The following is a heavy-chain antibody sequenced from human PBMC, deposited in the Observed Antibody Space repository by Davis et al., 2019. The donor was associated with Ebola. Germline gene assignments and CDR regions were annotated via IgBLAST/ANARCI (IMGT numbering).Heavy chain of an antibody. J-gene: IGHJ4*02. CDR3: ARRSDILTGYYRGLGY. V-gene: IGHV1-46*01. D-gene: IGHD3-9*01. CDR1: GYTFTNYY. CDR2: INPNDGRT. Sequence: ASVKVSCKASGYTFTNYYMHWVRQAPGQGLEWMGMINPNDGRTIYAQKFQGRVTMTRNTSISTAYMELSSLRSEDTAVYYCARRSDILTGYYRGLGYWGQGTLVTVSS.